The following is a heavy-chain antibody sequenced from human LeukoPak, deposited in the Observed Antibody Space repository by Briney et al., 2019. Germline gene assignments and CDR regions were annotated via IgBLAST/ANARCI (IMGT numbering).Heavy chain of an antibody. V-gene: IGHV4-59*01. Sequence: SETLSLTCTVSGPFISSYYWSWTRQPPGKGLECIGYIYYRGSTNYNPPLKSRVTISVDTSKNQFSLKLSSVTAADTAVYYCARESYSRSRLDSWGQGTLVTVSS. D-gene: IGHD6-13*01. CDR3: ARESYSRSRLDS. CDR2: IYYRGST. CDR1: GPFISSYY. J-gene: IGHJ4*02.